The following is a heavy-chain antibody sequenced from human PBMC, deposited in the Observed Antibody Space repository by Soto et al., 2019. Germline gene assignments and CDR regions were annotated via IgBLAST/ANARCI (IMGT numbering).Heavy chain of an antibody. CDR2: ILNDASGH. J-gene: IGHJ4*02. D-gene: IGHD4-17*01. Sequence: ESGGGVVQPGTSLSLSCAAAGFTFSRHGMHWVRQTPGKGLEWLAVILNDASGHWYADSVKGRFTISRDNFENTLYLQMNGLRLEDTAMYYCARDDDYPDNGFDYWGQGTLVTVSS. V-gene: IGHV3-33*01. CDR1: GFTFSRHG. CDR3: ARDDDYPDNGFDY.